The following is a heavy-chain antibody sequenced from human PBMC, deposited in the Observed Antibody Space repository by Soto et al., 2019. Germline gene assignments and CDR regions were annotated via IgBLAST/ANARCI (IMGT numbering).Heavy chain of an antibody. J-gene: IGHJ4*02. CDR2: ISGSGGST. CDR1: GFTFSSYA. CDR3: AKDWYYDILTGYYPSPVDY. V-gene: IGHV3-23*01. Sequence: GESLRLSCAASGFTFSSYAMSWVRQAPGKGLEWVSAISGSGGSTYYADSVKGRFTISRDNSKNTLYLQMNSLRAEDTAVYYCAKDWYYDILTGYYPSPVDYWGQGTLVTVSS. D-gene: IGHD3-9*01.